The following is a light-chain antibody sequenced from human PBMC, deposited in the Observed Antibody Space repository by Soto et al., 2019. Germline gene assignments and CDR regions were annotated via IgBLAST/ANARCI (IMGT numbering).Light chain of an antibody. CDR1: SSNIGSNT. Sequence: QSVLTQPPSASGAPGQRVTISCSGGSSNIGSNTVSWYQQLPGTAPKLFIYANNQRPSGVPARFSGSKSGTSASLAISGLQSEDEADYYCAAWDDSLNGHVVFGGGTQLTV. J-gene: IGLJ2*01. CDR2: ANN. V-gene: IGLV1-44*01. CDR3: AAWDDSLNGHVV.